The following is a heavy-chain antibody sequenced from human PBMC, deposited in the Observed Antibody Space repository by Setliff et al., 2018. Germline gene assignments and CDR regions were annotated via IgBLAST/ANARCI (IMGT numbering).Heavy chain of an antibody. CDR3: ARERGYSGYDY. J-gene: IGHJ4*02. V-gene: IGHV4-59*12. Sequence: SETLSLTCTVSGGSISSYYWSWIRQPPGKGLEWIGYIYYSGSTNYNPSLKSRVTISVDTSKNQFSLKLSSVTAAGTAVYYCARERGYSGYDYWGQGTLVTVSS. CDR2: IYYSGST. D-gene: IGHD5-12*01. CDR1: GGSISSYY.